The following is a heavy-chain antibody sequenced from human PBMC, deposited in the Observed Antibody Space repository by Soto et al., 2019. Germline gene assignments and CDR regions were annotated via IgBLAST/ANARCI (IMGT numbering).Heavy chain of an antibody. CDR1: GFTFSDHY. D-gene: IGHD1-1*01. J-gene: IGHJ4*02. CDR2: TRNAANSFST. CDR3: ARMSTTRTYYFYY. Sequence: EVQLVESGGGLVQPGGSLRLSCAASGFTFSDHYMDWVRQAPGKGLEWVGRTRNAANSFSTQYAASVKGRFTISRDGSKSSLYRQMNSLKTEDTAVYYFARMSTTRTYYFYYWGQGTVVTVSS. V-gene: IGHV3-72*01.